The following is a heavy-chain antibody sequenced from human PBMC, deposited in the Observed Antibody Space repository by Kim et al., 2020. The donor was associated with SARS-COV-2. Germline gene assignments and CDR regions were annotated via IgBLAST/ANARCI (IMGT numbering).Heavy chain of an antibody. Sequence: GGSLRLSCAASGFTFSSYAMHWVRQAPGKGLEWVAVISYYGSNKYYADSVKGRFTISRDNPKNTLYLQMNSLRAEDTAVYYCARGGDYVNYWGQGTLVTVSS. CDR1: GFTFSSYA. CDR2: ISYYGSNK. J-gene: IGHJ4*02. D-gene: IGHD4-17*01. CDR3: ARGGDYVNY. V-gene: IGHV3-30*04.